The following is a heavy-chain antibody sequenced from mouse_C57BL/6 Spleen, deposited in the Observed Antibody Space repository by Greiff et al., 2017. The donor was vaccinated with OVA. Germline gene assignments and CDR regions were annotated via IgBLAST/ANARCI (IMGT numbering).Heavy chain of an antibody. CDR2: IHPNSGST. J-gene: IGHJ2*01. Sequence: VQLQQPGAELVKPGASVKLSCKASGYTFTSYWMHWVKQRPGQGLEWIGMIHPNSGSTNYNEKFKSKATLTVDKSSSTAYRQLSSLTSEDSAVYYCARWATVVAPYFDYWGQGTTRTVSS. CDR1: GYTFTSYW. CDR3: ARWATVVAPYFDY. D-gene: IGHD1-1*01. V-gene: IGHV1-64*01.